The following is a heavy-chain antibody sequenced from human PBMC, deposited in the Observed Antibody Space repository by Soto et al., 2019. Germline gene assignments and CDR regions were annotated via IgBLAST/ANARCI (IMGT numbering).Heavy chain of an antibody. Sequence: GGSLRLSCAASGFTVSSNYMSWVRQAPGKGLEWVSVIYSGGSTYYADSVKGRFTISRDNSKNTLYLQMNSLRAEDTAVYYCARDPFGPEWDYSGMDVWGKGTRVTVP. V-gene: IGHV3-53*01. D-gene: IGHD1-26*01. J-gene: IGHJ6*04. CDR1: GFTVSSNY. CDR3: ARDPFGPEWDYSGMDV. CDR2: IYSGGST.